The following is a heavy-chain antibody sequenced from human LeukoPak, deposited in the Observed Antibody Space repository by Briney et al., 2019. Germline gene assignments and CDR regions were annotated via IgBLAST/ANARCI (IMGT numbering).Heavy chain of an antibody. D-gene: IGHD2-15*01. V-gene: IGHV1-69*04. Sequence: SVKVSCKASGGTFSSYAISWVRQAPGQGLEWMGRIIPILGIANYAQKFQGRVTITTDKSTSTAYMELSSLRSEDTAVYYCARGDVVVVAAGGMYFQHWGQGTLVTASS. CDR1: GGTFSSYA. J-gene: IGHJ1*01. CDR3: ARGDVVVVAAGGMYFQH. CDR2: IIPILGIA.